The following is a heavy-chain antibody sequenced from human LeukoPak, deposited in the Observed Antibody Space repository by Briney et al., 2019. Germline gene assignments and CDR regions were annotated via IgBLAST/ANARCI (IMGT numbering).Heavy chain of an antibody. CDR3: ARGSKWELPPYFDY. CDR2: ISAYNGNT. D-gene: IGHD1-26*01. J-gene: IGHJ4*02. CDR1: GYTFTGYY. V-gene: IGHV1-18*04. Sequence: ASVKVSCKASGYTFTGYYMHWVRQAPGQGLEWMGWISAYNGNTNYAQKLQGRVTMTTDTSTSTAYMELRSLRSDDTAVYYCARGSKWELPPYFDYWGQGTLVTVSS.